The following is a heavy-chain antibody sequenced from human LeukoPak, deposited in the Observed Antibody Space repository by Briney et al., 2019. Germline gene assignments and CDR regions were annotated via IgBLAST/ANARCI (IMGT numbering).Heavy chain of an antibody. Sequence: GGSLRLSCAASGFTFTTYSMNWVRQAPGKGLQWVSYISITSLTTNYADSVKGRFTISRDNSKNTLYLQMNSLRAEDTAVYYCAKTGDIVVVPAAYYYYYGMDVSGQGTTVTV. CDR1: GFTFTTYS. J-gene: IGHJ6*02. CDR3: AKTGDIVVVPAAYYYYYGMDV. CDR2: ISITSLTT. D-gene: IGHD2-2*01. V-gene: IGHV3-48*01.